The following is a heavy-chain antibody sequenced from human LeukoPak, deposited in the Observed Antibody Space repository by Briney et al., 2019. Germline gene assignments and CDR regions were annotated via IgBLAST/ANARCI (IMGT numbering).Heavy chain of an antibody. Sequence: GGSLGLSCAASGFTVSSNYMSWVRQAPGKGLEWVSVIYSCGSTYYADSVKGRFTISRDNAKNSLYLQLNSLRAEDTALYHCARGDIVVVTAFDYWGQGTLVTVSS. V-gene: IGHV3-53*01. CDR3: ARGDIVVVTAFDY. CDR1: GFTVSSNY. D-gene: IGHD2-21*02. J-gene: IGHJ4*02. CDR2: IYSCGST.